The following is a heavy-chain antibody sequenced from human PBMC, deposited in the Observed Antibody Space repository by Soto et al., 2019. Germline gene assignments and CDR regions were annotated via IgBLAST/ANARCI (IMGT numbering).Heavy chain of an antibody. CDR1: GGSISSSGYN. D-gene: IGHD3-10*01. J-gene: IGHJ4*02. CDR2: IYSSGST. V-gene: IGHV4-31*03. CDR3: ARYGSGSYYPTTFDY. Sequence: QVQLQESGPGLVKPSQTLSLTCTVSGGSISSSGYNWSWIRQHPGKGLEWIGYIYSSGSTYYNPSPQSRVTISVATSQTQFSLRLSSVTAADTAVYFCARYGSGSYYPTTFDYWGQGTLVTVSS.